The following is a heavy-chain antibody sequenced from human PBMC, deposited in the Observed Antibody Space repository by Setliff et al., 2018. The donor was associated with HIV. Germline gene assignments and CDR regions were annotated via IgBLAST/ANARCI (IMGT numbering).Heavy chain of an antibody. J-gene: IGHJ6*02. Sequence: GGSLRLSCAASGFTFSDYYMSWLRQAPGKGLVWVARINSDGSDTRYADSVKGRFTISRDNAKNTLYLQMNSLRAEDPAVYYCARGVRGVVNGMDVWGQGTTVTVSS. D-gene: IGHD3-10*01. V-gene: IGHV3-74*01. CDR2: INSDGSDT. CDR3: ARGVRGVVNGMDV. CDR1: GFTFSDYY.